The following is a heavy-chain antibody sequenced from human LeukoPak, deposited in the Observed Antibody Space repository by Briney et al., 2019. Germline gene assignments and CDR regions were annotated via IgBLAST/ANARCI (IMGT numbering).Heavy chain of an antibody. D-gene: IGHD5-12*01. V-gene: IGHV4-61*02. CDR3: ARVVYSGYDFRGAMDV. J-gene: IGHJ6*03. Sequence: SETLSLTCTVSGGSISSSSYYWSWIRQPAGKGLEWIGRIYTSGSTNYNPSLKSRVTMSVDTSKNQFSLKLSSVTAADTAVYYCARVVYSGYDFRGAMDVWGKGTTVTVSS. CDR1: GGSISSSSYY. CDR2: IYTSGST.